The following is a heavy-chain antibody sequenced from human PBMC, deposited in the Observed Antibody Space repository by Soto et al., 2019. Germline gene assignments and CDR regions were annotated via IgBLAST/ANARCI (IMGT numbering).Heavy chain of an antibody. V-gene: IGHV3-23*01. Sequence: PGGSLRLSCAASGFTFSSYAMSWVRQAPGKGLEWVSAISGSGGSKDYADSVKGRFTITRDNSKNTLYLQMNSLRAEDTAVYYCAKEGGYQLLFPHWFDPWGQGTLVTVSS. CDR1: GFTFSSYA. CDR2: ISGSGGSK. J-gene: IGHJ5*02. D-gene: IGHD2-2*01. CDR3: AKEGGYQLLFPHWFDP.